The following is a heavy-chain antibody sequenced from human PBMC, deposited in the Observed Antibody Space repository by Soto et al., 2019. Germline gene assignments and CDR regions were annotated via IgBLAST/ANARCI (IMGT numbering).Heavy chain of an antibody. Sequence: QVQLQESGPGLVKPSQTLSLTCTVSGGSISSGDYYWSWIRQPPGKGLEWIGYIYYSGSTYYNPSLKSRVTISVDTSKNQFSLKLSSVTAADTAVYYCARDMVYYDSSGSYYYYGMDVWGQGTTLTVSS. CDR1: GGSISSGDYY. CDR3: ARDMVYYDSSGSYYYYGMDV. V-gene: IGHV4-30-4*01. D-gene: IGHD3-22*01. J-gene: IGHJ6*02. CDR2: IYYSGST.